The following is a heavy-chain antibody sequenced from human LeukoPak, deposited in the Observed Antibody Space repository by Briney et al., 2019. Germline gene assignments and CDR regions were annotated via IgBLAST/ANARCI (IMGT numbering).Heavy chain of an antibody. J-gene: IGHJ4*02. CDR2: IWSDGSDQ. CDR3: AKDRGVVVVPY. D-gene: IGHD2-2*01. CDR1: GFTFSQYA. V-gene: IGHV3-33*06. Sequence: PGGSLRLSCAASGFTFSQYAMRWVRQAPGKGLEWVANIWSDGSDQYYGDSVRGRFIISRDSSKDTIYLQMNSLRVEDTAVYYCAKDRGVVVVPYWGQGTLVTVSS.